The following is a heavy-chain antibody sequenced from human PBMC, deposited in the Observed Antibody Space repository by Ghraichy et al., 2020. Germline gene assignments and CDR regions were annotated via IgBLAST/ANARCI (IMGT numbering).Heavy chain of an antibody. D-gene: IGHD3-9*01. V-gene: IGHV4-59*08. CDR1: GGSISSYY. J-gene: IGHJ5*02. CDR2: IYYSGST. Sequence: ETLSLTCTVSGGSISSYYWSWIRQPPGKGLEWIGYIYYSGSTNYNPSLKSRVTISVDTSKNQFSLKLSSVTAADTAVYYCVRSPPYYDILTGYWLGGWFDPWGQGTLVTVSS. CDR3: VRSPPYYDILTGYWLGGWFDP.